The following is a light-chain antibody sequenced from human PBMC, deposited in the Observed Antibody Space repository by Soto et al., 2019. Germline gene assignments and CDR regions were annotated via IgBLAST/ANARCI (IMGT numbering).Light chain of an antibody. Sequence: EIVMTQSPATLSVSPGERATLSCRASQSVSSNLAWYQQKPGQAPRLLIYGASTRAPGIPARFSGSGSGTEFTLTISGLQSEDFAVYYCQHYNNWPRTFGQGTKVEIK. CDR2: GAS. CDR3: QHYNNWPRT. CDR1: QSVSSN. V-gene: IGKV3-15*01. J-gene: IGKJ1*01.